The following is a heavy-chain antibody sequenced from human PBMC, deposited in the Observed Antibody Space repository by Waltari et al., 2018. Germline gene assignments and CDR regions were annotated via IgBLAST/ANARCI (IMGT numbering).Heavy chain of an antibody. CDR3: AGWQHISDRDY. V-gene: IGHV3-23*01. CDR1: GFTFSSYA. D-gene: IGHD6-19*01. J-gene: IGHJ4*02. CDR2: ISGSGGST. Sequence: EVQLLESGGGLVQPGGSLRLSCAASGFTFSSYAMSWVRQAPGKGMEGVGAISGSGGSTYYADSVKGRFNISRDNSKNTLYLQMNSLRAEDTAVNYCAGWQHISDRDYWGQGTLVTVSS.